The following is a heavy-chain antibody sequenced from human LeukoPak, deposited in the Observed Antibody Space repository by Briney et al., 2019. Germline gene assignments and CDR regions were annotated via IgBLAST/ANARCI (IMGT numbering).Heavy chain of an antibody. Sequence: GGSLRLSCAASGFTFSSYAMSWVRQAPGKGLEWVSAISGSGGSTYYADSVKGRFTISRDNSKNTLYLQMNSLRAEDTAVYYCARDGCSTSRCHHGVGAFDVWGQGTMVTVSS. CDR3: ARDGCSTSRCHHGVGAFDV. D-gene: IGHD2-2*01. J-gene: IGHJ3*01. CDR2: ISGSGGST. CDR1: GFTFSSYA. V-gene: IGHV3-23*01.